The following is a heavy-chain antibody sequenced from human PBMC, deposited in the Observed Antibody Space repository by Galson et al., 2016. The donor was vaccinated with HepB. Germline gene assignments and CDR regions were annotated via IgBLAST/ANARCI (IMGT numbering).Heavy chain of an antibody. CDR3: ARYWYFDL. V-gene: IGHV3-21*01. Sequence: SLRLSCAASGFTFSSYTMNWVRQAPGKGLEWVSSISTSSSDIYYADSVKGRFTISRDNAKNSLYLQMNSLRDEDTAVYYCARYWYFDLWGRGTLVIVSS. CDR1: GFTFSSYT. CDR2: ISTSSSDI. J-gene: IGHJ2*01.